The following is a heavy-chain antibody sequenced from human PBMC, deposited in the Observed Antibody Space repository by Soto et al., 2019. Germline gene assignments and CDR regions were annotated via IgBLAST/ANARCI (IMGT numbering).Heavy chain of an antibody. CDR3: SADHPHTAIGWPV. V-gene: IGHV1-58*02. CDR2: IVVASGRT. Sequence: ASVKVSCKASGFDFGSFGIQFLRQTRGRGLEWIGWIVVASGRTNYARQFQGRVAFSRDMSSTTAYMDLYDLKSNDTAVYFCSADHPHTAIGWPVWGQGTTVTVSS. CDR1: GFDFGSFG. J-gene: IGHJ6*02.